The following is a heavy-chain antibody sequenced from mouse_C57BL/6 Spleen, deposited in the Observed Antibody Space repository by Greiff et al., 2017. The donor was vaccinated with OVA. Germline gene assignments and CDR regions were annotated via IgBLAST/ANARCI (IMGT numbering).Heavy chain of an antibody. CDR2: IYPGDGDT. CDR3: ARSGDYDAYAMDY. D-gene: IGHD2-4*01. CDR1: GYAFSSYW. J-gene: IGHJ4*01. V-gene: IGHV1-80*01. Sequence: QVHVKQSGAELVKPGASVKISCKASGYAFSSYWMNWVKQRPGKGLEWIGQIYPGDGDTNYNGKFKGKATLTADKSSSTAYMQLSSLTSEDSAVYFCARSGDYDAYAMDYWGQGTSVTVSS.